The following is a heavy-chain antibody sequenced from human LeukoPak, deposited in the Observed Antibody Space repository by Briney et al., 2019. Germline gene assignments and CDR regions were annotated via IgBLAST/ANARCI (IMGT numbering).Heavy chain of an antibody. J-gene: IGHJ4*02. V-gene: IGHV3-23*01. CDR1: GFTFSTYA. CDR2: ISGSGGGT. Sequence: GGSLRLSCAASGFTFSTYAMSWVRQAPGKGLEWVSAISGSGGGTYYTDSVKGRFTISRDNSKNTLYLQMNSLRAEDTAVYYCAKDGSRAFDYWAREPWSPSPQ. CDR3: AKDGSRAFDY.